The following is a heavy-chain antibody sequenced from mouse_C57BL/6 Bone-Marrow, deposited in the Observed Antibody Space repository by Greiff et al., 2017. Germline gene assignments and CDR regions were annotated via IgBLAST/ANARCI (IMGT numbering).Heavy chain of an antibody. CDR2: IWSGGST. Sequence: QVQLKQSGPGLVQPSQSLSITCTVSGFSLTSYGVHWVRQSPGKGLEWLGVIWSGGSTDYNAAFISRLSISKDNSKSQVFFKMNSLQADDTAIYYCARNSPHYYGSSYAAYWGQGTLVTVSA. CDR1: GFSLTSYG. J-gene: IGHJ3*01. CDR3: ARNSPHYYGSSYAAY. V-gene: IGHV2-2*01. D-gene: IGHD1-1*01.